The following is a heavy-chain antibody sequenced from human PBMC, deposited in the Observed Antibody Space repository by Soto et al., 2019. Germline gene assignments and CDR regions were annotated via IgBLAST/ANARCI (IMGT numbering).Heavy chain of an antibody. J-gene: IGHJ6*02. CDR2: TYYRSKWYN. CDR3: ARDKGSASSGWYYGMDV. Sequence: SQTLSLTFAISGDSVSSNSAAWNCIRQSPSRGLEWLGRTYYRSKWYNDYAVSVKSRITINPDTSKNQFSLQLNSVTPEDTAVYYCARDKGSASSGWYYGMDVWGQGTTVTVSS. V-gene: IGHV6-1*01. CDR1: GDSVSSNSAA. D-gene: IGHD6-19*01.